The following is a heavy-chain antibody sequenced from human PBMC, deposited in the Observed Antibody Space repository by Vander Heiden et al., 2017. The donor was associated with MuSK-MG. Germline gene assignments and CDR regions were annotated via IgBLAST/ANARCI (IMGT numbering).Heavy chain of an antibody. CDR3: ARGGGYSMGAYVFDI. V-gene: IGHV3-7*04. Sequence: EVRLVESGGGLVQPGGSLRLSCAASGFAFRSYGMSWVRQAPGKGLEGVDDIKDDESEKEYVDAGNGRFTLSRDNAKNSLYLQMNRLRADETAVYYCARGGGYSMGAYVFDIWGQGPMVTVSS. CDR2: IKDDESEK. J-gene: IGHJ3*02. D-gene: IGHD3-22*01. CDR1: GFAFRSYG.